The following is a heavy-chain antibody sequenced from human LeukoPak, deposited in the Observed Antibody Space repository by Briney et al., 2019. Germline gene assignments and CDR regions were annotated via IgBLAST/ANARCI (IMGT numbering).Heavy chain of an antibody. CDR1: GFTFSSYW. Sequence: GGSLRLSCAASGFTFSSYWMSWVRQAPGKGLEWVANIKQDGSEKYYVDSVKGRSTISRDNAKNSLYLQMNSLRAEDTAVYYCARIYSSGWNWYFDLWGRGTLVTVSS. CDR2: IKQDGSEK. CDR3: ARIYSSGWNWYFDL. D-gene: IGHD6-19*01. V-gene: IGHV3-7*04. J-gene: IGHJ2*01.